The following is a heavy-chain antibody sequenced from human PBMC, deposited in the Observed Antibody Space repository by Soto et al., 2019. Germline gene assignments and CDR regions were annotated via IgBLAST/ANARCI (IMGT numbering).Heavy chain of an antibody. CDR1: GASISSSY. CDR3: ARGGTRYSNVASGVGGFDY. J-gene: IGHJ4*02. V-gene: IGHV4-59*01. Sequence: XETLSLTCTVSGASISSSYWSWIRQSPERGLEWIAYVYHTGATNYNPSLKSRVTISLDTSKGQFSLNLTSLTTADTAVYFCARGGTRYSNVASGVGGFDYWGQGSLVTVSS. CDR2: VYHTGAT. D-gene: IGHD5-12*01.